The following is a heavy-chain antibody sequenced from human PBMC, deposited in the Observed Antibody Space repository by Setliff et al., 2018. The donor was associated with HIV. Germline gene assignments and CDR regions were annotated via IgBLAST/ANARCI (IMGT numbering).Heavy chain of an antibody. CDR2: VYNSGTT. CDR1: GASSSSHY. V-gene: IGHV4-59*11. CDR3: AKTVVLTPYVSYYYYMDV. Sequence: SETLSLTCTVSGASSSSHYWSWLRQPPGKAPEWIGYVYNSGTTKYNPSLKSRVTISVDTSKNQFLLRLNSVTAADTAVYHCAKTVVLTPYVSYYYYMDVWGKETTVTVSS. J-gene: IGHJ6*03. D-gene: IGHD2-15*01.